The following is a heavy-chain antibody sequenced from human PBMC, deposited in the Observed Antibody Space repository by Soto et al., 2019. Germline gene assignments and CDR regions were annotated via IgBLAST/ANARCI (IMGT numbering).Heavy chain of an antibody. J-gene: IGHJ4*02. D-gene: IGHD1-26*01. CDR2: ISAYNGNT. CDR1: GYTFTSYG. Sequence: QVQLVQSGAEVKKPGASVKVSCKASGYTFTSYGISWVRQAPGQGLEWMGWISAYNGNTNYEQKLKGRATMTTETYTSTAYMGLRSLISDDTSVYYCARGGSGSYPESFDAWGQGTLVNVSS. CDR3: ARGGSGSYPESFDA. V-gene: IGHV1-18*01.